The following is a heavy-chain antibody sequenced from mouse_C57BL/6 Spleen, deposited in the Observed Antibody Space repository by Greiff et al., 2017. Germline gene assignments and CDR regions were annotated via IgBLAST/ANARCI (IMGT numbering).Heavy chain of an antibody. J-gene: IGHJ1*03. V-gene: IGHV3-1*01. CDR3: AREGVSYGYFDV. CDR2: ISYSGST. Sequence: VQLQESGPGMVKPSQSLSLTCTVTGYSITSGYDWHWIRHFPGNKLEWMGYISYSGSTNYNPSLKSRISITHDTSKNHFFLKLNSVTTEDTATYYCAREGVSYGYFDVWGTGTTVTVSS. CDR1: GYSITSGYD.